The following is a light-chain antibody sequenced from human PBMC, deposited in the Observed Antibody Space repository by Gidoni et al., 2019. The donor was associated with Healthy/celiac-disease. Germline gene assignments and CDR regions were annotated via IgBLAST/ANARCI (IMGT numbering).Light chain of an antibody. Sequence: DIQMTQSPSSLSASVGDRVTITCRASQSISSYLNWYQQKPGKAPKLQIYAASSLQSGVPSRFSGSGSGTDFTLTISSLQPEDFATYYCQQSYSTPITFXQXTRLEIK. J-gene: IGKJ5*01. CDR3: QQSYSTPIT. CDR1: QSISSY. CDR2: AAS. V-gene: IGKV1-39*01.